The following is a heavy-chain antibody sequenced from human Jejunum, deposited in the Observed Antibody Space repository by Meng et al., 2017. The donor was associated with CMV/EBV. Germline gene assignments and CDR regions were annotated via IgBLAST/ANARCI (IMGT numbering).Heavy chain of an antibody. Sequence: GFTFRGSPMSWVRQAPGKGLEWVSAISGSGGSTYYADSVKGRFTISRDNSKNTLYLQMNSLRAEDTAVYYCANYYDSSGYLHHWGQGTLVTVSS. J-gene: IGHJ4*02. D-gene: IGHD3-22*01. V-gene: IGHV3-23*01. CDR1: GFTFRGSP. CDR3: ANYYDSSGYLHH. CDR2: ISGSGGST.